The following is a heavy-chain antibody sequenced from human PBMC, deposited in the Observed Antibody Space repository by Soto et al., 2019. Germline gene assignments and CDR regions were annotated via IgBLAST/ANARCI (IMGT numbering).Heavy chain of an antibody. CDR1: GYTFTSDG. Sequence: ASVKGSCKAAGYTFTSDGISWVRQAPGQGLEWMGWIDAGNGNTKYSQKFQGRVTITRDTSASTAYMELSSLRSEDTFFYSCASKREEVPISAFWGKRTLVPVSP. V-gene: IGHV1-3*01. CDR3: ASKREEVPISAF. CDR2: IDAGNGNT. D-gene: IGHD1-26*01. J-gene: IGHJ4*02.